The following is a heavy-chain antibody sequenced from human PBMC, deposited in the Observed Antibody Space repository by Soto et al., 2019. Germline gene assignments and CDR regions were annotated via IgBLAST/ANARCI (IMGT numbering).Heavy chain of an antibody. V-gene: IGHV3-15*05. Sequence: DVQLVESGGGLVESGGSLRVSCAASGFAFKNAWMSWVRQAPGKGLEWIGRIKSENDGGATDSAGLGKVRSIISRADSKNTVSLPINSLKPEDTAVYYCAASLRDSSWQLNWYFDLWGRGTLVTVSS. CDR2: IKSENDGGAT. J-gene: IGHJ2*01. CDR3: AASLRDSSWQLNWYFDL. CDR1: GFAFKNAW. D-gene: IGHD6-13*01.